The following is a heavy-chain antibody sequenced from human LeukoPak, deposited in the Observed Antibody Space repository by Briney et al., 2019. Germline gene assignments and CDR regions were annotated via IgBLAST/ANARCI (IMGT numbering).Heavy chain of an antibody. V-gene: IGHV3-23*01. CDR1: GFTFSSYG. CDR3: AREGTGRYYYYYYMDV. Sequence: GGSLRLSCAASGFTFSSYGMGWVRQAPGKGLEWVSSISDNGGSTYYADSVKGRFTISRDNAKNSLYLQMNSLRAEDTAVYYCAREGTGRYYYYYYMDVWGKGTTVTISS. J-gene: IGHJ6*03. D-gene: IGHD1-1*01. CDR2: ISDNGGST.